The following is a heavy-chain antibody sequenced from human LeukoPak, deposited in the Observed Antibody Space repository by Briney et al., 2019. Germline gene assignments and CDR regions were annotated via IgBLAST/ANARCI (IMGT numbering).Heavy chain of an antibody. V-gene: IGHV3-48*01. Sequence: GGSLRLSCAASGFTFSSYSMNWVRQAPGKGLEWVSYISSSSSTIYYADSVKGRFTISRDNAKNSLYLQMNSLRAEDTAVYYCARRSSLGYCSSTSCYTDYYYYYMDVWGKGTTVTVSS. J-gene: IGHJ6*03. CDR3: ARRSSLGYCSSTSCYTDYYYYYMDV. D-gene: IGHD2-2*02. CDR2: ISSSSSTI. CDR1: GFTFSSYS.